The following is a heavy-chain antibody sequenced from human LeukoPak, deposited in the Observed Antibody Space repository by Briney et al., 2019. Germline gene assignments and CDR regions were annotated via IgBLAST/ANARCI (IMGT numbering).Heavy chain of an antibody. D-gene: IGHD2-15*01. Sequence: GASVKVSCKASGYTFTTYGISWVRQAPGQGLEWMGWISAYNGNTNYAQKLQGRVTMTADTSTKTVYMELRSLRSDDTAVYYCASGYCSGGSRYGLLDYWGQGTLVIVSS. CDR2: ISAYNGNT. V-gene: IGHV1-18*01. J-gene: IGHJ4*02. CDR3: ASGYCSGGSRYGLLDY. CDR1: GYTFTTYG.